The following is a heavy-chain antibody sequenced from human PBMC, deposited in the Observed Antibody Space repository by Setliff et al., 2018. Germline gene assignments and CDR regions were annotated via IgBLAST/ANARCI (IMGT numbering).Heavy chain of an antibody. V-gene: IGHV3-20*04. CDR2: IYSSFYGGIT. Sequence: GGSLRLSCEAYGFTFDDFGMSWVRQAPGKGLQWVSLIYSSFYGGITFYSDSVKGRFTISRDNAKKSLFLQMDSLRAEDTAVYFCARDPGTTSSLFGGLDVWGQGTTVTVSS. D-gene: IGHD1-7*01. CDR3: ARDPGTTSSLFGGLDV. J-gene: IGHJ6*02. CDR1: GFTFDDFG.